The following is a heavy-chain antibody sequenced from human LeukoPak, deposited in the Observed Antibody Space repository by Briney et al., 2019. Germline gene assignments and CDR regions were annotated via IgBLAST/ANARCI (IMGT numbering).Heavy chain of an antibody. V-gene: IGHV3-7*01. CDR3: AKTYSGSQTGF. CDR1: GIRFNDYW. J-gene: IGHJ3*01. CDR2: IKEDGGEM. D-gene: IGHD1-26*01. Sequence: GGSLRLSCTASGIRFNDYWMSWVRQAPGKGLEWVANIKEDGGEMYYVDSVKGRFIISRDNAKNSVYLQMNILRVEDTAVYYCAKTYSGSQTGFWGQGTMVTVSS.